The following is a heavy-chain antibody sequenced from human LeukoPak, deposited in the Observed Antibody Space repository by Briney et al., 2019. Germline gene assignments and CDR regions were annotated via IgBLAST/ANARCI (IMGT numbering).Heavy chain of an antibody. D-gene: IGHD3-22*01. V-gene: IGHV3-30*18. CDR3: AKGPYYYDSSAYHYGAFDI. J-gene: IGHJ3*02. CDR1: GFTFSNYG. Sequence: GGSLRLSCAASGFTFSNYGMQWVRQAPGKGLEWVAVISFDGNDKHYADSVKGRFTISRDNSKNTLYLQMNSLRAEDTAVYYCAKGPYYYDSSAYHYGAFDIWGQGTMVTVSS. CDR2: ISFDGNDK.